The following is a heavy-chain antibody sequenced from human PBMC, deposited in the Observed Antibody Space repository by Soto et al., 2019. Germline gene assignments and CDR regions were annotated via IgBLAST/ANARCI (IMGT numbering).Heavy chain of an antibody. Sequence: GGSLRLSCAASVFTFSSYAMRWVRQAPGKGLEWVAVISYDGSNKYYADSVKGRFTISRDNSKNTLYLQMNSLRAEDTAVYYCARVSVATVTPHDAFDIWGQGTMVTVSS. CDR2: ISYDGSNK. J-gene: IGHJ3*02. D-gene: IGHD4-17*01. V-gene: IGHV3-30-3*01. CDR1: VFTFSSYA. CDR3: ARVSVATVTPHDAFDI.